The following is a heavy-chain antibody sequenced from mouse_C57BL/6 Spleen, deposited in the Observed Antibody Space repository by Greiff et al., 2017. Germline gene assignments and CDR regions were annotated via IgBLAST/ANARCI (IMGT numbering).Heavy chain of an antibody. D-gene: IGHD1-1*01. Sequence: QVQLKESGPELVKPGASVKISCKASGYAFSSSWMNWVKQRPGKGLEWIGRIYPGDGDTNYNGKFKGKATLTADKSSSTAYMQLSSLTSEDSAVYFCARIGGIITTVPMDYWGQGTSVTVSS. J-gene: IGHJ4*01. CDR2: IYPGDGDT. V-gene: IGHV1-82*01. CDR3: ARIGGIITTVPMDY. CDR1: GYAFSSSW.